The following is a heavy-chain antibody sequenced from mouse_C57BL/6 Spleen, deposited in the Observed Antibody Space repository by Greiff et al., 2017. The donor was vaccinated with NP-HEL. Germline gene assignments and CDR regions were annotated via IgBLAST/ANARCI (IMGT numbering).Heavy chain of an antibody. D-gene: IGHD2-2*01. Sequence: EVMLVESGGGLVKPGGSLKLSCAASGFTFSSYAMSWVRQTPEKRLAWVATISDGGSYTYYPDNVKGRFTISRDNAKNNLYLQMSHLKSEDTAMYYCARDRGYDWYFDVWGTGTTVTVSS. V-gene: IGHV5-4*01. J-gene: IGHJ1*03. CDR1: GFTFSSYA. CDR3: ARDRGYDWYFDV. CDR2: ISDGGSYT.